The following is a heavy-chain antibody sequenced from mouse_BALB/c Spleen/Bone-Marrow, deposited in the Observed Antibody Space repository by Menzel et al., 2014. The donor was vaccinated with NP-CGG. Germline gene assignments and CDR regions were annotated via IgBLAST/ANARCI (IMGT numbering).Heavy chain of an antibody. V-gene: IGHV1-5*01. CDR3: TSDYDDY. D-gene: IGHD2-4*01. CDR1: GYTFTSYW. CDR2: IYPGNSDT. Sequence: VQLQQSGAALAKPGASVKMSCKASGYTFTSYWMHWVKQRPGQDLEWIGAIYPGNSDTSYNQKFKGKAKLTAVTSTSTAYMELSSLTNEDSAVYYCTSDYDDYWGQGTTLTVSS. J-gene: IGHJ2*01.